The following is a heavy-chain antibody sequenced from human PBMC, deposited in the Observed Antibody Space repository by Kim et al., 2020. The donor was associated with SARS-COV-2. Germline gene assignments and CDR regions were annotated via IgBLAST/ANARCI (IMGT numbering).Heavy chain of an antibody. Sequence: SETLSLTCTVSGGSISSSSYYWGWIRQPPGKGLEWIGSIYYSGSTYYNPSLKSRVTIPVDTSKNQFSLKLSSVTAADTAVYYCARTGSSGWYRGDYYYYGMDVWGQGTTVTVSS. CDR3: ARTGSSGWYRGDYYYYGMDV. V-gene: IGHV4-39*01. D-gene: IGHD6-19*01. CDR2: IYYSGST. J-gene: IGHJ6*02. CDR1: GGSISSSSYY.